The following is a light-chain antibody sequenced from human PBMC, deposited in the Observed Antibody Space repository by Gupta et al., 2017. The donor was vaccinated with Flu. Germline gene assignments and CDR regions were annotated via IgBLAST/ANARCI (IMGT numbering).Light chain of an antibody. CDR3: QSADITGASRV. J-gene: IGLJ3*02. CDR1: ALSKQY. Sequence: YQLTQPPAMSVPPGQTATLSFSGSALSKQYVYWYRQRPGQAPVLLIYKDTERASGIPDRISGSSSGTRVTLTIRGVQTEDEADYYCQSADITGASRVFGGGT. CDR2: KDT. V-gene: IGLV3-25*02.